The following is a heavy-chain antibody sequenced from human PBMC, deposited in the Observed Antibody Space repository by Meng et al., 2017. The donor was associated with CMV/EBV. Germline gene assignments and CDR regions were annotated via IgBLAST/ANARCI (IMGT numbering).Heavy chain of an antibody. V-gene: IGHV4-31*03. J-gene: IGHJ5*02. CDR3: ARQSPDNWFDP. CDR1: GAPMGRGGYF. CDR2: SYSDGTT. Sequence: CTVSGAPMGRGGYFWAWLRRHPGKGLDWLGYSYSDGTTHYNPSLRSRLSISVDTSKNVFFLKLNSVTAADTAVYFCARQSPDNWFDPWGQGALVTVSS.